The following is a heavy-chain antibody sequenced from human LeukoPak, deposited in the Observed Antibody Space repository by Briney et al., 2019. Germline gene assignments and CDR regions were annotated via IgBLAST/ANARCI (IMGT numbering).Heavy chain of an antibody. CDR3: ARGDSGSYDY. CDR2: INHSGST. V-gene: IGHV4-34*01. CDR1: GGSFSGYY. Sequence: SETLSLTCAVYGGSFSGYYWSWIRQPPGKGLEWIGEINHSGSTNYNPSLKSRVTISVDTSKNQFSLKLSSVTAADTAVYYCARGDSGSYDYWGQGALVTVSS. J-gene: IGHJ4*02. D-gene: IGHD3-10*01.